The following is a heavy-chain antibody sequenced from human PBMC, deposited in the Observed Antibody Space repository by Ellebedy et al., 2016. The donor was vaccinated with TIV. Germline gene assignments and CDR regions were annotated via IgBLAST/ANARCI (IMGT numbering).Heavy chain of an antibody. V-gene: IGHV2-26*01. J-gene: IGHJ3*02. CDR1: GFSLSNARMG. D-gene: IGHD2-8*01. Sequence: SGPTLVXPTETLTLTCTVSGFSLSNARMGVSWIRQPPGKALEWLAHIFSNDEKSYSTSLKSRLTISKDTSKSQVVLTMTNMDPVDTATYYCARIIVPMVYVGAFDIWGQGTMVTVSS. CDR3: ARIIVPMVYVGAFDI. CDR2: IFSNDEK.